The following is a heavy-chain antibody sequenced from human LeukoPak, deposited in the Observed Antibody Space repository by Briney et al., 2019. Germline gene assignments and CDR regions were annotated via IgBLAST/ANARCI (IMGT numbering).Heavy chain of an antibody. Sequence: GGSLRLSCAASGFTFNSYSMNWVRQAPGKGLEWLSFITSSSSIIYYADSVKGRFTISRDNAKKSLYLQMNSLRDEDTAVYYCTRDLFNAFDIWGQGTMVTVSS. J-gene: IGHJ3*02. CDR3: TRDLFNAFDI. CDR2: ITSSSSII. V-gene: IGHV3-48*02. D-gene: IGHD2-21*01. CDR1: GFTFNSYS.